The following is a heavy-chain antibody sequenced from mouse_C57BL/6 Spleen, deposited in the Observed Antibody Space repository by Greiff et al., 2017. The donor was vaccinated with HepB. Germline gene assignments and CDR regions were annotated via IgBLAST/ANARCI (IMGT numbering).Heavy chain of an antibody. CDR2: IDPSDSYT. CDR3: ARTRGSSPFAY. J-gene: IGHJ3*01. CDR1: GYTFTSYW. V-gene: IGHV1-69*01. Sequence: QVQLQQPGAELVMPGASVKLSCKASGYTFTSYWMHWVKQRPGQGLEWIGEIDPSDSYTNYNQKFKGKSTLTVDKSSSTAYMQLSSLTSEDSAVYYCARTRGSSPFAYWGQGTLVTVSA. D-gene: IGHD1-1*01.